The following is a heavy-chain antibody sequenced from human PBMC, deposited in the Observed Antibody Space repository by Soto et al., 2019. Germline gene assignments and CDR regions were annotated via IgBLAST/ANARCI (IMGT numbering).Heavy chain of an antibody. D-gene: IGHD1-7*01. CDR2: INAGNGNT. Sequence: QVQLVQSGAEVKKPGASVKVSCKASGYTFTSYAMHWVRQAPGQRLEWMGWINAGNGNTKYSQKFQGRVTITRDTSASTAYMELSSLRSEDTAVYYCARSLNYEAIQLDYWGQGTLVTVSS. CDR1: GYTFTSYA. CDR3: ARSLNYEAIQLDY. J-gene: IGHJ4*02. V-gene: IGHV1-3*01.